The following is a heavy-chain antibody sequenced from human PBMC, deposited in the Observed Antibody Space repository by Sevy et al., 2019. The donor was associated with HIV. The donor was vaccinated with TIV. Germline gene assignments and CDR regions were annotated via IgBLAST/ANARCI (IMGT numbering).Heavy chain of an antibody. CDR3: TNYVHY. J-gene: IGHJ4*02. CDR1: GITFSLNA. Sequence: GGSLRLSCAASGITFSLNAMHWVRQAPGKGLEWVAVISYDGNDKYYADSVKGRFTISRDNSKNTLDLQMNSLRAEDTAVYYCTNYVHYWGQGTLVTVSS. CDR2: ISYDGNDK. V-gene: IGHV3-30*07.